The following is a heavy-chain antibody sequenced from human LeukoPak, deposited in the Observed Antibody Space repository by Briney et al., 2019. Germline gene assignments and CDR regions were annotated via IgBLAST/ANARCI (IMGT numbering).Heavy chain of an antibody. Sequence: ASVKVSCKASGYTFTGYYMRWVRQAPGQGLEWMGWINPNSGGTNYAQKFQGRVTMTRDTSISTAYMELSRLRSDDTAVYYCAREDRDIVVVVAAMIDYWGQGTLVTVSS. CDR3: AREDRDIVVVVAAMIDY. CDR2: INPNSGGT. J-gene: IGHJ4*02. D-gene: IGHD2-15*01. CDR1: GYTFTGYY. V-gene: IGHV1-2*02.